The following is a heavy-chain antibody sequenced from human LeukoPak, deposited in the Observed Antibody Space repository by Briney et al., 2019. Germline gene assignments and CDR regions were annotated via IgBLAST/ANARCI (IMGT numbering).Heavy chain of an antibody. CDR1: GFIFSNYA. Sequence: GGSLRLSCAASGFIFSNYAMSWVRQAPGKGLEWVSVIRGSGGGTYFADSVKGRFTISRDNSKNALYLQMNSLSAEDTATYYCATLTGDYDYSYYMDVWGKGTTVTVSS. D-gene: IGHD3-9*01. CDR3: ATLTGDYDYSYYMDV. V-gene: IGHV3-23*01. CDR2: IRGSGGGT. J-gene: IGHJ6*03.